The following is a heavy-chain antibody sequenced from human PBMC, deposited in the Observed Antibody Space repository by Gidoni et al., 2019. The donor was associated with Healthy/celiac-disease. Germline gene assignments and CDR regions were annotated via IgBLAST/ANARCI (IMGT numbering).Heavy chain of an antibody. J-gene: IGHJ4*02. D-gene: IGHD5-18*01. V-gene: IGHV3-48*02. CDR3: ARDRTAISDY. Sequence: EVQLVESGGGLVQPGGSLRLSFSPSGFTFSSYGLNWVRQAPGKGLEWVSYISSSSSTIYYADSVKGRFTISRDNAKNSLYLQMNSLRDEDTAVYYCARDRTAISDYWGQGTLVTVSS. CDR1: GFTFSSYG. CDR2: ISSSSSTI.